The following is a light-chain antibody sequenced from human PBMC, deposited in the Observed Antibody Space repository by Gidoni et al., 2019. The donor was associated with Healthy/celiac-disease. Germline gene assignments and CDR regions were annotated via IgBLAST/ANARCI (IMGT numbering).Light chain of an antibody. J-gene: IGKJ2*01. CDR3: QQSYSTPLI. CDR2: AAS. V-gene: IGKV1-39*01. CDR1: QSISSY. Sequence: DIQMTQSLSSLSASAGDRVTITCRASQSISSYLNWYQQKPGKAPKLLIYAASSLQSGVPSRFSGSGSGTDFTLTISSLQPEDFATYYCQQSYSTPLIFGQGTKLEIK.